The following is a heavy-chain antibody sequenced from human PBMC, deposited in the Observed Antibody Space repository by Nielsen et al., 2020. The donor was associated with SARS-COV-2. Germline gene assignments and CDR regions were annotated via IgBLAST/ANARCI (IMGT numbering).Heavy chain of an antibody. J-gene: IGHJ1*01. Sequence: GESLKISCKGSGYSFTSYWISWVRQMPGKGLEWMGRIDPSDSYTNYSPSFQGHVTISADKSIGTAYLQWSSLKASDTAMYYCARHEYSSSSEGLQHWGQGTLVTVSS. CDR1: GYSFTSYW. CDR3: ARHEYSSSSEGLQH. CDR2: IDPSDSYT. D-gene: IGHD6-6*01. V-gene: IGHV5-10-1*01.